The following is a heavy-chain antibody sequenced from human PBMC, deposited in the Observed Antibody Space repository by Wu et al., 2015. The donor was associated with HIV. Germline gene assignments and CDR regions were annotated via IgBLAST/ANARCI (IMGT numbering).Heavy chain of an antibody. CDR3: ARGFVPRGHDFWTDYVPHSFDI. D-gene: IGHD3/OR15-3a*01. V-gene: IGHV1-69*12. J-gene: IGHJ3*02. Sequence: QVQLVQFGAEVKKPGSSVKVTCKASGDGFTSYAISWVRQAPGQGLEWMGGINPLVGTTKYSQKFQGRVTITADEATNTAYMELSSLRSEDTAVYYCARGFVPRGHDFWTDYVPHSFDIWGPRDNGHRLF. CDR1: GDGFTSYA. CDR2: INPLVGTT.